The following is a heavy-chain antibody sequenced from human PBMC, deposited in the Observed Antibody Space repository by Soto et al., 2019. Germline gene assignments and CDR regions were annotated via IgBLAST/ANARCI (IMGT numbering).Heavy chain of an antibody. CDR1: GGTFSSYA. Sequence: QVQLVQSGAEVKKPGSSVKVSCKASGGTFSSYAISWVRQAPGQGLEWMGGIIPIFGTANYAQKFQGRVTITADKSTSTAYMELSSLRSEDTAVYYCASAFHAAFYQLLPENWFDPWGQGTLVTVSS. J-gene: IGHJ5*02. CDR2: IIPIFGTA. CDR3: ASAFHAAFYQLLPENWFDP. D-gene: IGHD2-2*01. V-gene: IGHV1-69*06.